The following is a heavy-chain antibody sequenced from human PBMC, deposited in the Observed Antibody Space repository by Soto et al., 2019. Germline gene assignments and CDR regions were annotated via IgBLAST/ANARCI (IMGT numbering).Heavy chain of an antibody. CDR1: GASISSCCYY. CDR2: IYYSGST. J-gene: IGHJ4*02. V-gene: IGHV4-31*03. D-gene: IGHD2-8*01. Sequence: QVQLQESGPGLVKPSQTLSLTCTVSGASISSCCYYWSWIHQHPGKGLEWIGYIYYSGSTYYKPSLKGRVTISADTSKNQFSLMLSSVTAADTAVYYCARGMGVEDCWGQGTQVIVSS. CDR3: ARGMGVEDC.